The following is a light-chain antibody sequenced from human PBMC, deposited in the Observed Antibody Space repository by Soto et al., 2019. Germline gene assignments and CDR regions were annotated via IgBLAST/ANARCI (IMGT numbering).Light chain of an antibody. V-gene: IGLV1-40*01. CDR2: GNS. CDR1: SSNIGAGYD. CDR3: QSYDSSLSALYV. J-gene: IGLJ1*01. Sequence: QSALTQPPSVSGAPGQRVTISFTGSSSNIGAGYDVHWYQQLPGTAPKLLIYGNSNRPSGVPDRFSGSKSGTSASLAITGLQAEDEADYYCQSYDSSLSALYVFGTGTKVTVL.